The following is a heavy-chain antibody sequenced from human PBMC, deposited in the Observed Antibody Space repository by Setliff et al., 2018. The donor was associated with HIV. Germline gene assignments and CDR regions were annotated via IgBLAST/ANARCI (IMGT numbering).Heavy chain of an antibody. J-gene: IGHJ4*02. V-gene: IGHV3-7*03. D-gene: IGHD1-26*01. Sequence: GGSLRLSCAASGFPFSTYAMNWVRQAPGRGLEWVANIKEDGSEKYYVDSVKGRFTVSGDNAENSLYLQMNSLKTEDTAVYYCARELSGTYFDYWGQGILVTVSS. CDR2: IKEDGSEK. CDR3: ARELSGTYFDY. CDR1: GFPFSTYA.